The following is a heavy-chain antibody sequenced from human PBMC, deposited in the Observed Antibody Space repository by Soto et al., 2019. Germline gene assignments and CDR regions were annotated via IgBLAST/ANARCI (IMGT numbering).Heavy chain of an antibody. CDR1: GFTFSSYS. V-gene: IGHV3-48*02. CDR3: ATSRGRLAPRAFDI. Sequence: EVQLVESGGGLVQPGGSLRLSCAASGFTFSSYSMNWVRQAPGKGLEWVSYISSSSSTKYYADSVKGRFTISRDNAKNSLYLQMNSLRDEDTAVYYCATSRGRLAPRAFDIWGQGTMVTVSS. CDR2: ISSSSSTK. D-gene: IGHD3-10*01. J-gene: IGHJ3*02.